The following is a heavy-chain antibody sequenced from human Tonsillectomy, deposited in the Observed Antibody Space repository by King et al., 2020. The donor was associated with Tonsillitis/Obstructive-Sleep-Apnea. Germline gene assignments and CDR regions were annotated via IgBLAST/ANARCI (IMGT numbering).Heavy chain of an antibody. Sequence: VQLVESGGGLVKPGGSLRLSCAASGFTFSNAWMSWVRQAPGGGLECVGRIKSKTDGGTTDYAAPVEGRFTISRDDSKNTLYLQMNSLKTEDTAVYYCTPAYDVHPLDYYYCMDVWGKGTTVTVSS. D-gene: IGHD1-1*01. V-gene: IGHV3-15*01. CDR3: TPAYDVHPLDYYYCMDV. J-gene: IGHJ6*03. CDR2: IKSKTDGGTT. CDR1: GFTFSNAW.